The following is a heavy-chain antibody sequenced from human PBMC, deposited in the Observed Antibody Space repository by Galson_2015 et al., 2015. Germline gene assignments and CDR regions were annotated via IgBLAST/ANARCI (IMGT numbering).Heavy chain of an antibody. CDR2: IKHDGSER. CDR1: GFTFSSYW. Sequence: SLRLSCAASGFTFSSYWMTWVRQAPGQGLEWVANIKHDGSERYYVDSVKGRFTISRDNAKNSLSLQMSGLRVEDTAVYYCARYPSGGVFDAWGQGTLVTVSS. CDR3: ARYPSGGVFDA. V-gene: IGHV3-7*05. J-gene: IGHJ5*02. D-gene: IGHD6-19*01.